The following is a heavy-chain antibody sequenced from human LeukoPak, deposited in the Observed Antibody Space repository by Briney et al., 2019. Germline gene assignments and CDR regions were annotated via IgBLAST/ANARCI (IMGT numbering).Heavy chain of an antibody. CDR1: GFTFSNYW. D-gene: IGHD3-9*01. CDR3: VRDWDHFDFDS. J-gene: IGHJ5*01. V-gene: IGHV3-74*01. Sequence: GGSLRLSCAASGFTFSNYWMHWVRQAPGKGLVWVSRIKGDGSHTIYADSVKGRFTISRDNAKNTLYLQMKSLKAEDTAVYYCVRDWDHFDFDSWGLGTLVTVSS. CDR2: IKGDGSHT.